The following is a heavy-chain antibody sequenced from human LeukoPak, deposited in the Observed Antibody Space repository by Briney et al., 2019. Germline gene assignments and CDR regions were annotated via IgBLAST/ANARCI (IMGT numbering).Heavy chain of an antibody. CDR1: GGSFSGYY. D-gene: IGHD3-3*01. CDR3: ARVGVYDFWSGYYPNNWFDP. CDR2: INHSGST. V-gene: IGHV4-34*01. J-gene: IGHJ5*02. Sequence: PSETLSLTCAVYGGSFSGYYWSWIRQPPGKGLEWIGEINHSGSTNYNPSLKSRVTISVDTSKNQFSLKLSSVTAADTAVYYCARVGVYDFWSGYYPNNWFDPWGQGTLSPSPQ.